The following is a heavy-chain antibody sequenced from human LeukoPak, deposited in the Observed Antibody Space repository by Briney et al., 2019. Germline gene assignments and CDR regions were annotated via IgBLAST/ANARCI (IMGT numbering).Heavy chain of an antibody. CDR1: GGSISSSNW. J-gene: IGHJ4*02. CDR2: IYHSGST. Sequence: SGTLSLTCAVSGGSISSSNWWSWVRQPPGKGMEWIGEIYHSGSTNYNPSLKSRVTISVDKSKNQFSLKLSSVTAADTAVYYCARGAVGYSYGSLWYWGQGTLVTVSS. V-gene: IGHV4-4*02. CDR3: ARGAVGYSYGSLWY. D-gene: IGHD5-18*01.